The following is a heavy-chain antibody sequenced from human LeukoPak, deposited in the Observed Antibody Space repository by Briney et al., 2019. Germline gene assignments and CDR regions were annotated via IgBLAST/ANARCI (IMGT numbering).Heavy chain of an antibody. CDR3: ARDGNGDYYYYMDV. V-gene: IGHV3-21*01. CDR1: GYTFSSYS. CDR2: ISSSSSYI. Sequence: GGSLRLSCAASGYTFSSYSMNWVRQAPGKGPEWVSSISSSSSYIYYADSVKGRFTISRDNAKNSMYLQMNRLRAEDTAVYYCARDGNGDYYYYMDVWGKGTTVTVSS. J-gene: IGHJ6*03. D-gene: IGHD4-23*01.